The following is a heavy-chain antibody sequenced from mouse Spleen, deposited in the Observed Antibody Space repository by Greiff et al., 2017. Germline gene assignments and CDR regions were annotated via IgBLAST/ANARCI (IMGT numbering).Heavy chain of an antibody. CDR2: ISYDGSN. V-gene: IGHV3-6*01. CDR1: GYSITSGYY. J-gene: IGHJ1*01. D-gene: IGHD1-1*01. CDR3: ARYGSSYGYFDV. Sequence: EVKLQESGPGLVKPSQSLSLTCSVTGYSITSGYYWNWIRQFPGNKLEWMGYISYDGSNNYNPSLKNRISITRDTSKNQFFLKLNSVATEDTATYYCARYGSSYGYFDVWGAGTTVTVSS.